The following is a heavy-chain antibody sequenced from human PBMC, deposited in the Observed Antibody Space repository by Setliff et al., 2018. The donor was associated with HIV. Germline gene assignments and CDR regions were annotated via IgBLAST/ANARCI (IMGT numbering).Heavy chain of an antibody. CDR1: EYTFTNFY. V-gene: IGHV1-46*01. D-gene: IGHD2-21*01. J-gene: IGHJ4*02. Sequence: ASVKVSCKSSEYTFTNFYIHWARQAPGQGLEWMGIINPSGDDTHYAQKFQDRLTITRDLSSDTVYMELSSLTSDDTAMYFCARERQGFHDYWGQGTLVTVSS. CDR3: ARERQGFHDY. CDR2: INPSGDDT.